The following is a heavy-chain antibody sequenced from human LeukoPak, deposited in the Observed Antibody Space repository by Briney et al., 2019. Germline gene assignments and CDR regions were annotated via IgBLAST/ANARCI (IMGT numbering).Heavy chain of an antibody. CDR1: GGSISSYY. Sequence: SETLSLTCTVSGGSISSYYWSWIRQPPGKGLEWIGYIYYSGSTNYNPSLKSRVTISVDTSKNQFSLKLSSVTAADTAVYYCARTNIMITFGGVIVIAELGDYWGQGTLVTVSS. CDR2: IYYSGST. J-gene: IGHJ4*02. CDR3: ARTNIMITFGGVIVIAELGDY. D-gene: IGHD3-16*02. V-gene: IGHV4-59*08.